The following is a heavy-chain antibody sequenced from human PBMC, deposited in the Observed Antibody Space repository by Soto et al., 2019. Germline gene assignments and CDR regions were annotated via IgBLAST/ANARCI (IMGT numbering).Heavy chain of an antibody. Sequence: WSLRLSCAASGLTFSSYAMSWVRQAPGKGLEWVSHLSNSGRSTKYADSVKGRFTISRDNSKNTLYLQMNSLRAEDTAIYYCAKDALAYYDFWSWGQGTLVTVSS. CDR1: GLTFSSYA. CDR3: AKDALAYYDFWS. CDR2: LSNSGRST. V-gene: IGHV3-23*01. D-gene: IGHD3-3*01. J-gene: IGHJ4*02.